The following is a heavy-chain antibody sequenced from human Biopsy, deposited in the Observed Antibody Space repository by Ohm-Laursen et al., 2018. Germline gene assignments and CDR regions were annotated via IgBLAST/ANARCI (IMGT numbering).Heavy chain of an antibody. J-gene: IGHJ3*02. CDR3: AGIVLGPTNDAFDI. Sequence: GTLSLTCTVSGDSIRNYYWSWIRQAAGKGLEWIGRIYPGGGTIHNPSLKSLVPMSVDTSKNHFPLNLNSVTAADTAVYYCAGIVLGPTNDAFDIWGQGTMVTVSS. V-gene: IGHV4-4*07. CDR2: IYPGGGT. CDR1: GDSIRNYY. D-gene: IGHD1-26*01.